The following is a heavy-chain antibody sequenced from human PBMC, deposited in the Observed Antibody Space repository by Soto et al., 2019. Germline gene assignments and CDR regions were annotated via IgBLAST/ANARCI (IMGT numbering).Heavy chain of an antibody. CDR3: ARDRPDVSDPSSVDQPMFDN. D-gene: IGHD3-16*01. Sequence: GGSLRLSCAASGFTFSSYSMNWVRQAPGKGLEWVSSISSSSSYIYYADSVKGRFTISRDNAKNSLYLQMNSLRAEDTAVYYCARDRPDVSDPSSVDQPMFDNWGQGVLVTVSS. J-gene: IGHJ4*02. CDR2: ISSSSSYI. V-gene: IGHV3-21*01. CDR1: GFTFSSYS.